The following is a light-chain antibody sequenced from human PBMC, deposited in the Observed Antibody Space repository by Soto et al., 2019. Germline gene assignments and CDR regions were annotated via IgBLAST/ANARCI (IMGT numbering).Light chain of an antibody. CDR3: QQYDSSQWT. Sequence: EIVLTQSPGTLSLSPGERATLSCRASQSVSSSYLAWYQQKPGQAPKFLIYGVSSRATGIPGRFSGSGSGTDFTLTISRLEPEDFAVYYCQQYDSSQWTFGQGTKVEIK. CDR1: QSVSSSY. J-gene: IGKJ1*01. V-gene: IGKV3-20*01. CDR2: GVS.